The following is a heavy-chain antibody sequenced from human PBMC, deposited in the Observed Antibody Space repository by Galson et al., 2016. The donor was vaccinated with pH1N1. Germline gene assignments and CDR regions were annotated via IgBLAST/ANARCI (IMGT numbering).Heavy chain of an antibody. J-gene: IGHJ4*02. Sequence: SLRLSCAASGFTFDDYAMHWVRQAPGKGLEWVSNISRNSGSKGYADSVKGRFTISRDNAKNSLYLQMNSLRAEDTALYYCAKDRDYYGSGPTDYWGQGTLVTVSS. CDR3: AKDRDYYGSGPTDY. D-gene: IGHD3-10*01. CDR2: ISRNSGSK. V-gene: IGHV3-9*01. CDR1: GFTFDDYA.